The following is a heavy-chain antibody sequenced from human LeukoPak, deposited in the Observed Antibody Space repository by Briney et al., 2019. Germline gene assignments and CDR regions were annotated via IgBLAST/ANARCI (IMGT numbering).Heavy chain of an antibody. J-gene: IGHJ4*02. CDR3: ARIGVAGRPFDY. Sequence: SETLSLTCAVYGGSLSGYYWSWIRQPPGKGLEWIGEINHSGSTNYNPSLKSRVTISVDTSKNQFSLKLSSVTAADTAVYYCARIGVAGRPFDYWGQGTLVTVSS. D-gene: IGHD6-19*01. CDR1: GGSLSGYY. CDR2: INHSGST. V-gene: IGHV4-34*01.